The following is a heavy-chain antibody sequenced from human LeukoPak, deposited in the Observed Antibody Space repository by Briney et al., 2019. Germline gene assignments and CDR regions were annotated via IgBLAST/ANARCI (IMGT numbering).Heavy chain of an antibody. Sequence: GGSLRLSCAASGLAFSAYKMHWVRQAPRKGLEWVSAISISGSKTYYADSVKGRFTISRDNSKNTLYLQMNSLRAEDTAVYYCANEIRPNDYWGQGTQVTVSS. J-gene: IGHJ4*02. V-gene: IGHV3-23*01. D-gene: IGHD4-17*01. CDR2: ISISGSKT. CDR1: GLAFSAYK. CDR3: ANEIRPNDY.